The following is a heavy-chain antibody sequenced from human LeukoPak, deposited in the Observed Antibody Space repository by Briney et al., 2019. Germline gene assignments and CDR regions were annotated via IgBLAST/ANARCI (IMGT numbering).Heavy chain of an antibody. V-gene: IGHV1-46*01. CDR2: INPSGGNT. CDR1: GYTFTSYY. J-gene: IGHJ4*02. D-gene: IGHD3-22*01. CDR3: ARGPGPADDGGGYCFDY. Sequence: GASVKVSCKASGYTFTSYYLYWVRQAPGQELEWMGVINPSGGNTTSAQKFQGRVTMTRDTSTSTVDMELRSLRSEDTAVYYCARGPGPADDGGGYCFDYWGQGTLVTVSS.